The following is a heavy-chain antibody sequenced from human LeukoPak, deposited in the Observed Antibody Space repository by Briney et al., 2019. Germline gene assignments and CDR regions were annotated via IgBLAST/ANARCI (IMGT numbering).Heavy chain of an antibody. CDR3: ARIIAAAGWGKDNWFDP. Sequence: GGSLRLSCAASGFTFSSYGMHWVRQAPGKGLEWVSSISSSSSYIYYADSVKGRFTISRDNAKNSLYLQMNSLRAEDTAVYYCARIIAAAGWGKDNWFDPWGQGTLVTVSS. V-gene: IGHV3-21*01. D-gene: IGHD6-13*01. J-gene: IGHJ5*02. CDR1: GFTFSSYG. CDR2: ISSSSSYI.